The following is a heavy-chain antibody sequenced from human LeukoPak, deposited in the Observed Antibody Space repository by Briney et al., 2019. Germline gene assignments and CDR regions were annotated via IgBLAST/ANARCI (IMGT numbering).Heavy chain of an antibody. CDR1: GFPFSNYA. CDR2: ISDSGDRT. Sequence: GGSLRLSCAASGFPFSNYAMTWVRQAPGKGLERVSGISDSGDRTNYADSVKDRFTISRDNSKNMLYLQMNSLRVEDTALYYCAKGLGTSGYHDYWGQGTLVTVSS. J-gene: IGHJ4*02. CDR3: AKGLGTSGYHDY. D-gene: IGHD3-22*01. V-gene: IGHV3-23*01.